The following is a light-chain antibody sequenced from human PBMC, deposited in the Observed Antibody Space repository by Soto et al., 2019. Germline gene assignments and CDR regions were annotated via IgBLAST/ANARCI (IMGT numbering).Light chain of an antibody. Sequence: EIVMTQSPASLSVSPGERATLSCRASQSVSSNVAWYQQIPGQTPRLLIYGASTRATTIPVRFSGSGSGTEFTLTISSLQSEDFAVYYCHQYDDGPYTFGQGTKVDNK. CDR2: GAS. J-gene: IGKJ2*01. CDR3: HQYDDGPYT. V-gene: IGKV3-15*01. CDR1: QSVSSN.